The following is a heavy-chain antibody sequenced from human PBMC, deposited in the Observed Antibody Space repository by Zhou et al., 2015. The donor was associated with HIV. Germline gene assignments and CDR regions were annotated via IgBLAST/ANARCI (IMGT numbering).Heavy chain of an antibody. J-gene: IGHJ1*01. CDR3: AGSHYYYDSSGYYRPRFEYFQH. V-gene: IGHV1-69*01. D-gene: IGHD3-22*01. Sequence: QVQLVQSGAEVKKPGSSVKVSCKASGGTFSSYAISWVRQAPGQGLEWMGGIIPIFGTANYAQKFQGRVTITADESTSTAYMELSSLRSEDTAVYYCAGSHYYYDSSGYYRPRFEYFQHWGQGTLVTVSS. CDR1: GGTFSSYA. CDR2: IIPIFGTA.